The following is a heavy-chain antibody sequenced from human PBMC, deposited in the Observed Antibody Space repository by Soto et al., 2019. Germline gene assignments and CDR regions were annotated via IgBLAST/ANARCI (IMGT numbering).Heavy chain of an antibody. CDR3: ASRYCGGTSCSPNWFDP. Sequence: QVHLQESGPGLVKPSQTLSLTCTVSGGSISSGDYYWHWIRQLPGKGLEWIGYISYSGRTYYNPSLKSRLSMSLDKSKRQFSLMLSSVTAADTAVYHCASRYCGGTSCSPNWFDPWGQGTLVTVSS. J-gene: IGHJ5*02. V-gene: IGHV4-31*03. D-gene: IGHD2-2*01. CDR1: GGSISSGDYY. CDR2: ISYSGRT.